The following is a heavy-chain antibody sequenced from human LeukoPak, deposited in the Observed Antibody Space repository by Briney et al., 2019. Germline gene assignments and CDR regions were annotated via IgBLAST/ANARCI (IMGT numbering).Heavy chain of an antibody. CDR2: IYYNGYS. Sequence: SETPSLTCTVSGGSISSYYWNWLRQPPGKGLEWIGYIYYNGYSNYNPSLKSRVTISVDTSNNQFSLKVTSVTAADTAVYYCVRGAYCSSSSCYPYYFDYWGQGTLVTVSS. J-gene: IGHJ4*02. CDR1: GGSISSYY. V-gene: IGHV4-59*12. CDR3: VRGAYCSSSSCYPYYFDY. D-gene: IGHD2-2*01.